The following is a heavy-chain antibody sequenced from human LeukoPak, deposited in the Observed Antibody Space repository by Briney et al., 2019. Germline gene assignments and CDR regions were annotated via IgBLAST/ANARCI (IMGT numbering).Heavy chain of an antibody. CDR1: GFTFSSYA. V-gene: IGHV3-21*01. CDR2: ISSSSSYI. Sequence: GRSLRLSCAASGFTFSSYAMGWVRQAPGEGLEWVSSISSSSSYIYYADSVKGRFTISRDNAKNSLYLQMNSLRAEDTAVYYCARDERGYSYGSFDYWGQGTLVTVSS. D-gene: IGHD5-18*01. J-gene: IGHJ4*02. CDR3: ARDERGYSYGSFDY.